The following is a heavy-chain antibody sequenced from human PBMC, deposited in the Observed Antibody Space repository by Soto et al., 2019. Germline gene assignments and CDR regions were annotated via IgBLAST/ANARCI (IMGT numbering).Heavy chain of an antibody. CDR1: GYSFTSYW. CDR3: ARKYYYDSSGPIDAFDI. Sequence: GEPLKISCKGSGYSFTSYWIGWVRQMPGKGLKWMGIIYPGDSDTRYSPSFQGQVTISADKSISTAYLQWSSLKASDTAMYYCARKYYYDSSGPIDAFDIRGQRTMVTGSS. J-gene: IGHJ3*02. V-gene: IGHV5-51*01. CDR2: IYPGDSDT. D-gene: IGHD3-22*01.